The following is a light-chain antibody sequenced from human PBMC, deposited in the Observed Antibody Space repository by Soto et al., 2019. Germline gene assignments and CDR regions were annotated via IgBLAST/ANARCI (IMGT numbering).Light chain of an antibody. J-gene: IGLJ2*01. CDR1: STDVGDYEY. V-gene: IGLV2-14*01. Sequence: QSVLTQPASVSGSPGQSITISCTATSTDVGDYEYVAWYQQYTGKAPQLIIYEVFNRPSGVSNRFSGSKSGYTASLIISGLRAEDEADYYCSSYTSGATLIFGGGTEVTVL. CDR3: SSYTSGATLI. CDR2: EVF.